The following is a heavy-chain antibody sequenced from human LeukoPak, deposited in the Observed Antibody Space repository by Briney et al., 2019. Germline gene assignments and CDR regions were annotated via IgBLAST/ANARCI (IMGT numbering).Heavy chain of an antibody. CDR2: IIPIFGTA. Sequence: ASVKVSCKASGGIFSSYAISWVRQAPGQGLEWMGGIIPIFGTANYAQKFQGRVTITTDESTSTAYMELSSLRSEDTAVYYCARAPLEWLSGGYYYYYYMDVWGKGTTVTVSS. CDR3: ARAPLEWLSGGYYYYYYMDV. CDR1: GGIFSSYA. J-gene: IGHJ6*03. D-gene: IGHD3-3*01. V-gene: IGHV1-69*05.